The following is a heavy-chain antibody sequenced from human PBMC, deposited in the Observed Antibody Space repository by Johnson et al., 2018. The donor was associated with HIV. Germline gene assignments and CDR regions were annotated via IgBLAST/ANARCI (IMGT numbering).Heavy chain of an antibody. CDR2: ISYDGSNK. CDR3: ARDLTNWGVGDAFDI. Sequence: QVQLVESGGGVVQPGRSLRLSCAASGFTFSSYAMHWVRQAPDKGLEWVAVISYDGSNKYYADSVKGRFTISRDNSKNTLYLQMNSLRAEDTAVYYCARDLTNWGVGDAFDIWGQGTMVTVSS. CDR1: GFTFSSYA. D-gene: IGHD7-27*01. J-gene: IGHJ3*02. V-gene: IGHV3-30-3*01.